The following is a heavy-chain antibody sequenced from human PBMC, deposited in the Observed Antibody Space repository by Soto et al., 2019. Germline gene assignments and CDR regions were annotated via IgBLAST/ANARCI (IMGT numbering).Heavy chain of an antibody. CDR3: TTDRDYNYYYGMDV. CDR1: GFTFSNAW. Sequence: GGSLRLSCAASGFTFSNAWMSWVRQAPGKGLEWVGRIKSKTDGGTTDYAAPVKGRFTISRDDSKNTLYLQMNSLKTEDTAVYYCTTDRDYNYYYGMDVWGQGTTVTVS. CDR2: IKSKTDGGTT. V-gene: IGHV3-15*01. J-gene: IGHJ6*02.